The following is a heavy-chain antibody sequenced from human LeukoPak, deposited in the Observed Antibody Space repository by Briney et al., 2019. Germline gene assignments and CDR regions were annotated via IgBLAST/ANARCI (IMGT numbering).Heavy chain of an antibody. D-gene: IGHD2-21*02. CDR3: ARGNCGGDCYAFDI. J-gene: IGHJ3*02. V-gene: IGHV1-18*01. CDR1: GYTFTNSG. CDR2: ISAYNGIT. Sequence: ASVRVSCKTSGYTFTNSGLNWVRQAPGQGLEWMGWISAYNGITYYAQKLQGRVTMTTDTSTSTAYMELRSLRSDDTAVYYCARGNCGGDCYAFDIWGQGTMVTVSS.